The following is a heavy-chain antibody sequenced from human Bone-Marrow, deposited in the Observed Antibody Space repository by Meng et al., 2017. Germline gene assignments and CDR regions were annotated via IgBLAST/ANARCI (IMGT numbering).Heavy chain of an antibody. J-gene: IGHJ4*02. V-gene: IGHV1-69*13. CDR2: INAVFGTT. CDR3: SRKAGNCISTTCYSLDY. D-gene: IGHD2-2*01. CDR1: GGIFSNYV. Sequence: SVKVSCKALGGIFSNYVIGWVRQAPGQGLEWMGGINAVFGTTNYAQKFQDRVTITSDESTSTVYMELTRLTSEDTAVYFCSRKAGNCISTTCYSLDYWGQGTLVTVSS.